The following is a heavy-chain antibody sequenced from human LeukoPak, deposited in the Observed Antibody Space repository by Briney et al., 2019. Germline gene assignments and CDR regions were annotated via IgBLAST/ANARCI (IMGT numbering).Heavy chain of an antibody. Sequence: GGSLRLSCAASGFTFSSYEMNWVRQAPGKGLEWVSYISGSGSTIFYAVSVKGRFTISRDNAKNSLYLQMNSLRVEDTAVYYCAREYPDNGDGWGYWGQGTLVTVSS. CDR2: ISGSGSTI. V-gene: IGHV3-48*03. CDR1: GFTFSSYE. J-gene: IGHJ4*02. CDR3: AREYPDNGDGWGY. D-gene: IGHD1-1*01.